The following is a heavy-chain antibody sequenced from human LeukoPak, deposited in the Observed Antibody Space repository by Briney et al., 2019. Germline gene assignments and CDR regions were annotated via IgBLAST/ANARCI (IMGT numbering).Heavy chain of an antibody. D-gene: IGHD4-17*01. V-gene: IGHV3-30*18. CDR1: GFTFSSYG. J-gene: IGHJ4*02. CDR3: AKGPYGDYDY. Sequence: PGRSLRLSCAASGFTFSSYGMHSVRQAPGKGLEWVAVISYDGSNKYYADSVKGRFTISRDNSKNTLYLQMNSLRAEDTAVYYCAKGPYGDYDYWGQGTLVTVSS. CDR2: ISYDGSNK.